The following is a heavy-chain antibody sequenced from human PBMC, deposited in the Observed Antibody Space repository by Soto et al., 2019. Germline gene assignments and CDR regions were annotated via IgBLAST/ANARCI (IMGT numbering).Heavy chain of an antibody. CDR1: GYIFTNYA. Sequence: ASVKVSCKASGYIFTNYAMHWVRQAPGQRLEWMGWINAANGNTKYSQKFQGRVTITRDTSASTAYMGLSSLKSEDTAVYYCARGSQIVVVTTGDHVDYWGQGTLVTVSS. CDR2: INAANGNT. CDR3: ARGSQIVVVTTGDHVDY. J-gene: IGHJ4*02. D-gene: IGHD2-21*02. V-gene: IGHV1-3*01.